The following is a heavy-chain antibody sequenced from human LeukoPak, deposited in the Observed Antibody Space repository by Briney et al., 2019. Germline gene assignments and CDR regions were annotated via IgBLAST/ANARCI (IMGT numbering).Heavy chain of an antibody. CDR3: ARGRRYFDWLLQPYYYYGMDV. J-gene: IGHJ6*02. CDR1: GGTFSSYA. V-gene: IGHV1-69*13. CDR2: IIPIFGTA. Sequence: REASVKVSCKASGGTFSSYAISWVRQAPGQGLEWMGGIIPIFGTANYAQKFQGRVTITADESTSTAYMELSSLRSEDTAVYYCARGRRYFDWLLQPYYYYGMDVWGQGTTVTVSS. D-gene: IGHD3-9*01.